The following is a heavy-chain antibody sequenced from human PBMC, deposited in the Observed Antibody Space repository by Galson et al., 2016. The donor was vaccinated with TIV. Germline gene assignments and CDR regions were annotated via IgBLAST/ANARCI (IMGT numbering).Heavy chain of an antibody. J-gene: IGHJ4*02. CDR2: KSYDGGNE. Sequence: SLRLSCAASGFPFSSYTMHWVRQAPGKGLEWVAIKSYDGGNECYADSVKGRFTISRDNSKNTLSLQMDSLRIEDTAVYYCARDGHDFWSGGANTLGYWGQGTLVTVSS. CDR1: GFPFSSYT. D-gene: IGHD3-3*01. CDR3: ARDGHDFWSGGANTLGY. V-gene: IGHV3-30*04.